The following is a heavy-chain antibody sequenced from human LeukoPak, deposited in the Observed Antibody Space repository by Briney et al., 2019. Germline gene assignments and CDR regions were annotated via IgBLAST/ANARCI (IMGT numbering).Heavy chain of an antibody. J-gene: IGHJ6*02. CDR1: GYTFTSYG. D-gene: IGHD3-3*01. V-gene: IGHV1-18*01. Sequence: ASVKVSCKASGYTFTSYGISWVRQAPGQGLEWMGWISAYNGNTNYAQKLQGRATMTSDTSTSTAYMELRSLRSDDTAVYYCARAHLTIFGVVMSGMDVWGQGTTVTVSS. CDR3: ARAHLTIFGVVMSGMDV. CDR2: ISAYNGNT.